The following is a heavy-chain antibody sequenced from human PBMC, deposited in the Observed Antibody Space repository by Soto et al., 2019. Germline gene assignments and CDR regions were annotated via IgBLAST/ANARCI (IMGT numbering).Heavy chain of an antibody. V-gene: IGHV3-23*01. Sequence: DVQLLDSGGGLVQPGGSLRLSCAASGFTFNNYAMSWVRQAPGKGLEWVSTISVSGANTYYADSVKGRFTISRDDSKNTLYLQMNSLGAEDTAEYYCAKDLGLGVIAGYPHDCWGQGTLVTVSS. CDR1: GFTFNNYA. D-gene: IGHD3-9*01. CDR2: ISVSGANT. J-gene: IGHJ4*02. CDR3: AKDLGLGVIAGYPHDC.